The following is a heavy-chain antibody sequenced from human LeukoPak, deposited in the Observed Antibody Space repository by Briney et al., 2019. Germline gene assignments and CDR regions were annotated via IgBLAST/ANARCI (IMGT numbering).Heavy chain of an antibody. CDR3: ARGGYYGSGNDFRFDP. V-gene: IGHV4-59*01. Sequence: SSETLSLTCTVSGGSISSYYWSWIRQPPGKGLEWIGYIYYSGSTNYNPSLKSRVTISVDTSKNQFSLKLTSVTAADTAVYFCARGGYYGSGNDFRFDPWGQGTLVTVSS. D-gene: IGHD3-10*01. J-gene: IGHJ5*02. CDR1: GGSISSYY. CDR2: IYYSGST.